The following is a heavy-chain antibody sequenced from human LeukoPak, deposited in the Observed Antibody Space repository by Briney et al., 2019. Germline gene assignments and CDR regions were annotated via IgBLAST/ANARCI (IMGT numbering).Heavy chain of an antibody. V-gene: IGHV4-39*01. D-gene: IGHD5-24*01. J-gene: IGHJ3*02. CDR2: IYYSGST. CDR1: GGSISSSSYY. CDR3: ARQREMATRDAFDI. Sequence: SQTPLLTCTVSGGSISSSSYYWGWIRQPPGKGLEWIGSIYYSGSTYYNPSLKSRVTISVDTSKNQFSLKLSSVTAADTAVYYCARQREMATRDAFDIWGQGTMVTVSS.